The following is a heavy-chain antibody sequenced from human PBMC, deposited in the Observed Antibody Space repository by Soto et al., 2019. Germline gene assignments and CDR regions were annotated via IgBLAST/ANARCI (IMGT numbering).Heavy chain of an antibody. V-gene: IGHV5-51*01. D-gene: IGHD6-19*01. CDR2: IYPCDFDT. J-gene: IGHJ6*02. CDR3: ARSRRGAYSSGWYSPSGYYNYGIDV. Sequence: PGESLKISCQASGYSFSTYWIGWVRQMPGKGLEWMGIIYPCDFDTKYSPSLQGQVTISADTSISTAYLQWTSLKALDTAMYYCARSRRGAYSSGWYSPSGYYNYGIDVWGQGIKVTVSS. CDR1: GYSFSTYW.